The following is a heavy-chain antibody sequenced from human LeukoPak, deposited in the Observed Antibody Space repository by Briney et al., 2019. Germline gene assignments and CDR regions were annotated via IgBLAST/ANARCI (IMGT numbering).Heavy chain of an antibody. V-gene: IGHV1-18*04. CDR1: GYTFTGYY. D-gene: IGHD3-3*01. CDR2: ISAYNGNT. Sequence: ASVKVSCKASGYTFTGYYMHWVRQAPGQGLEWMGWISAYNGNTNYAQKLQGRVTMTTDTSTSTAYMELRSLRSDDTAVYYCARDRPSYDFWSGYYTPHLDYWGQGTLVTVSS. J-gene: IGHJ4*02. CDR3: ARDRPSYDFWSGYYTPHLDY.